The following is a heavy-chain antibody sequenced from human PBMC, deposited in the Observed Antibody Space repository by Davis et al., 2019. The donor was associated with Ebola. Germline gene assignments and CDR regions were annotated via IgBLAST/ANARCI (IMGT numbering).Heavy chain of an antibody. CDR3: ARGRIEDFYDNSGYFYY. CDR1: GYTFAAYY. Sequence: ASVKVSCKASGYTFAAYYVHWVRQAPGQGLEWMGWINPNSGGTNYAQKFQGRVTMTRDTSISTAYMELSRLRSDDTAVYYCARGRIEDFYDNSGYFYYWGQGTLVTVSS. J-gene: IGHJ4*02. CDR2: INPNSGGT. D-gene: IGHD3-22*01. V-gene: IGHV1-2*02.